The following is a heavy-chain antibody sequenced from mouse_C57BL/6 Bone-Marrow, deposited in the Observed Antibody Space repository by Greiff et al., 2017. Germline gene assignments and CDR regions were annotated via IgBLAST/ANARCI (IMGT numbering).Heavy chain of an antibody. CDR2: ISSGGSYT. V-gene: IGHV5-6*01. CDR1: GFTFSSYG. Sequence: EVQLVESGGDLVKPGGSLKLSCAASGFTFSSYGMSWVRQTPDKRLEWVATISSGGSYTYSPDSGKGRFTISRDNAKNTLYLQMSSLKSEDTAMYYCARQLLFAYWGQGTLVTVSA. J-gene: IGHJ3*01. CDR3: ARQLLFAY.